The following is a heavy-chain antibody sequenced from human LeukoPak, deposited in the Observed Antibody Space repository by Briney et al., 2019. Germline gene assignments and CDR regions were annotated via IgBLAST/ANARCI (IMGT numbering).Heavy chain of an antibody. CDR3: AGERLGYCSSTSCYNQGYYDSSGYILYAFDI. CDR1: GGTSSSYA. V-gene: IGHV1-69*01. D-gene: IGHD2-2*02. J-gene: IGHJ3*02. CDR2: IIPIFGTA. Sequence: GASVKVSCKASGGTSSSYAIGWVRQAPGQGLEWMGGIIPIFGTANYAQKFQGRVTITADESTSTAYMELSSLRSEDTAVYYCAGERLGYCSSTSCYNQGYYDSSGYILYAFDIWGQGTMVTVSS.